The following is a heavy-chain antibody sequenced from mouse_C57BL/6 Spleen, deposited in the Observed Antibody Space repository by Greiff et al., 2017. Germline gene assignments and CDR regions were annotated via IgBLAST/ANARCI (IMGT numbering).Heavy chain of an antibody. D-gene: IGHD1-1*02. CDR1: GYAFSSYW. CDR3: ERLGGGRRDAMDY. CDR2: IYPGDGDT. Sequence: QVQLQQSGAELVKPGASVKISCKASGYAFSSYWMNWVKQRPGKGLEWIGQIYPGDGDTNYNGKFKGKATLTADESSSTAYMQLSSLTSVESAVYFCERLGGGRRDAMDYWGQETSVTVSS. V-gene: IGHV1-80*01. J-gene: IGHJ4*01.